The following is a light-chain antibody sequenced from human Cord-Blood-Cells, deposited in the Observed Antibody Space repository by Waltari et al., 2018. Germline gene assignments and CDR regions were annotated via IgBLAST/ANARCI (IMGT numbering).Light chain of an antibody. Sequence: DIQMNQSTSSLSASVGDRVTITCRASQSISSYLNWYQQKPGNAPKLLIYAASSLQSGVPSMFSGSGSGTDFTLTISSLQPEDFATYYCQQSYSTLWTFGQGTKVEIK. CDR2: AAS. CDR3: QQSYSTLWT. J-gene: IGKJ1*01. CDR1: QSISSY. V-gene: IGKV1-39*01.